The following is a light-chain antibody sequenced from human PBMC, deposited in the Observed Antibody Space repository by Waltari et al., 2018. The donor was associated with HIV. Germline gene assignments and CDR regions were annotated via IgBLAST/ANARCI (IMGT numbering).Light chain of an antibody. CDR1: SGYSVYE. J-gene: IGLJ2*01. CDR3: GADHGSGSNFVLV. Sequence: QPVLTQPPSASASLGASVTLTCTLSSGYSVYEVEWYQQRPGKGPRFVMRVGTGGIVGSKGDGIPDRFSVWGEGLNRCLTMKNVQEEDESDFHCGADHGSGSNFVLVFGGGTKLTVL. V-gene: IGLV9-49*01. CDR2: VGTGGIVG.